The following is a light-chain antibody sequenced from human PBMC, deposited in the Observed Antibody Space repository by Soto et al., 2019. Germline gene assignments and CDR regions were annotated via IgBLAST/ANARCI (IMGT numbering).Light chain of an antibody. CDR1: SSDVGSCNL. CDR2: EVN. Sequence: QSALTQPASVSGSPGQSITISCTGTSSDVGSCNLVSWYQQLPGKAPKVIICEVNKRPSGVSYRFSGSKSGNTASLTISGLQTEDEADYYCCSYAGTVAYVFGTGTKLTVL. V-gene: IGLV2-23*02. J-gene: IGLJ1*01. CDR3: CSYAGTVAYV.